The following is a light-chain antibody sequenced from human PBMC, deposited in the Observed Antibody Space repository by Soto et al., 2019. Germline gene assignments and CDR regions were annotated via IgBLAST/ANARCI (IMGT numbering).Light chain of an antibody. CDR2: DAS. J-gene: IGKJ1*01. CDR1: QTISTW. Sequence: DIQMTQSPSTLSASVGDRVNSTCRASQTISTWLAWYQQKPGRAPKLLIYDASSLESGVPSRFSGSGSGTEFTLTISSLQPDDFVTYYCQQYNSYPWTFGQGTKV. V-gene: IGKV1-5*01. CDR3: QQYNSYPWT.